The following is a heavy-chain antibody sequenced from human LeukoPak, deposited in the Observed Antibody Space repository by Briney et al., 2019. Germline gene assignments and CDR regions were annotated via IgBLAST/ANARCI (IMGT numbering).Heavy chain of an antibody. J-gene: IGHJ4*02. Sequence: GGSLRLSCAASGFTFSSYAMSWVRQVPGKGLEWVSAISGSGGSTYYADSVKGRFTISRDNSKNTLYLQMNSLRAEDTAVYYCANHLLAVAGTGDLDYWGQGTLVTVSS. D-gene: IGHD6-19*01. CDR3: ANHLLAVAGTGDLDY. CDR1: GFTFSSYA. CDR2: ISGSGGST. V-gene: IGHV3-23*01.